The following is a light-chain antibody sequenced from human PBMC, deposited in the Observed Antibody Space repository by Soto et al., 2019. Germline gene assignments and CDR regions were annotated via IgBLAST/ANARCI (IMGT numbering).Light chain of an antibody. CDR2: DDS. CDR1: KIGTKS. CDR3: QVWDSSTDQNVV. V-gene: IGLV3-21*02. Sequence: SYELTQPPSVSVAPGQTARITCGGNKIGTKSVHWYQQKPGQAPVLVVFDDSDRPSGIPERFSGSNSGNTATLTNSRVEAGDEADYYCQVWDSSTDQNVVFGGGTKLTVL. J-gene: IGLJ2*01.